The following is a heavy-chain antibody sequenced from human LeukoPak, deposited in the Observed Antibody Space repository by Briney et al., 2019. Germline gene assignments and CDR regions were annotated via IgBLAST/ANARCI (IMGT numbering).Heavy chain of an antibody. CDR2: ISAYNGNT. Sequence: VASVKVSCKASGYTFTSYGISWVRQAPGQGLEWMGWISAYNGNTNYAQKLQGRVTMTTDTSTSTAYMELRSLRSDGTAVYYCARVFSLGYCSSTSCFGRRWFDPWGQGTLVTVSS. CDR1: GYTFTSYG. V-gene: IGHV1-18*01. D-gene: IGHD2-2*01. J-gene: IGHJ5*02. CDR3: ARVFSLGYCSSTSCFGRRWFDP.